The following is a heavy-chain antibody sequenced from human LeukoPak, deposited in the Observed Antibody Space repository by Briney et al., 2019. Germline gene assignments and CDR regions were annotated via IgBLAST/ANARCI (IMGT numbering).Heavy chain of an antibody. V-gene: IGHV4-30-4*01. J-gene: IGHJ5*02. D-gene: IGHD2-2*02. CDR3: STYCSSTSCYRNWFDP. Sequence: SETLSLTCTVSGDSISSGDYYWSWIRQPPGKGLEWIGYIYYSGSTYYNPSLKSRVTISVDTSKNQFSLKLSSVTAADTAVYYCSTYCSSTSCYRNWFDPWGQGTLVTVSS. CDR2: IYYSGST. CDR1: GDSISSGDYY.